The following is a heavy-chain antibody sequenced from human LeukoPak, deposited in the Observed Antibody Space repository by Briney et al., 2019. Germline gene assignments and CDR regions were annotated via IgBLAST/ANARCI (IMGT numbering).Heavy chain of an antibody. V-gene: IGHV3-7*01. Sequence: GGSLRLSCAASGFTFSNYAMSWVRQAPGKGLEWVANIKQDGSDRYYVDSVKGRFTISRDNAKNSLYLQMNSLRDEDTAVYYCARDAHIVRGVNPLDYWGQGTLVTVSS. J-gene: IGHJ4*02. CDR2: IKQDGSDR. D-gene: IGHD3-10*01. CDR1: GFTFSNYA. CDR3: ARDAHIVRGVNPLDY.